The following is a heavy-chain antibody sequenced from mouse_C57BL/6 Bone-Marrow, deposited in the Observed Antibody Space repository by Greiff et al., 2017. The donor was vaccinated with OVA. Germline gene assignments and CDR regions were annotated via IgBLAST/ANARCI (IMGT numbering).Heavy chain of an antibody. J-gene: IGHJ3*01. Sequence: EVMLVESGGGLVKPGGSLKLSCAASGFTFSDYGMHWVRQAPEKGLEWVAYISSGSSTIYYADTVKGRFTISRDNAKNTLFLQMTSLRSEGTAMYYCARRGNWAFAYWGQGTLVTVSA. CDR3: ARRGNWAFAY. CDR2: ISSGSSTI. CDR1: GFTFSDYG. D-gene: IGHD4-1*01. V-gene: IGHV5-17*01.